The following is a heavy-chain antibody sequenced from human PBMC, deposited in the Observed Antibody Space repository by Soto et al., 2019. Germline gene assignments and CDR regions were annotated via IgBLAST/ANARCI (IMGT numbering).Heavy chain of an antibody. CDR3: ARLTTSESYDAFDI. Sequence: GGSLRLSCAASGFTFSGSAMHWVRQASGKGLEWVGRIRSKADNYATIYAASVKGRFTISRDDSKNTAYLQMNSLKTEDTAVYYCARLTTSESYDAFDIWGQGTMVTVSS. V-gene: IGHV3-73*01. J-gene: IGHJ3*02. CDR1: GFTFSGSA. CDR2: IRSKADNYAT. D-gene: IGHD3-10*01.